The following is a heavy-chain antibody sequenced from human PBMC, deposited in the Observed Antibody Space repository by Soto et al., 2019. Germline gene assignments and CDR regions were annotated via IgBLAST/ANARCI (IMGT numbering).Heavy chain of an antibody. J-gene: IGHJ4*02. CDR2: MSYDGSNK. Sequence: GGSLRLSCAASGFTFSSYAVHWVRQAPGKGLEWVAVMSYDGSNKYYADSVKGRFTISSDNSKNTLYLQMNSLGTEDTAVYYCARGYCSRPRCSHFDCCGPGTLLTVSS. V-gene: IGHV3-30-3*01. CDR1: GFTFSSYA. CDR3: ARGYCSRPRCSHFDC. D-gene: IGHD2-2*01.